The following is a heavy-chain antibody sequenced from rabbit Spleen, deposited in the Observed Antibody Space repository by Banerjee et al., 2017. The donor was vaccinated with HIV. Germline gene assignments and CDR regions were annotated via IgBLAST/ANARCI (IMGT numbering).Heavy chain of an antibody. J-gene: IGHJ6*01. CDR1: GFSFNSDYD. D-gene: IGHD8-1*01. CDR3: ARDTGTSFSSYGMDL. Sequence: QSLEESGGDLVKPGASLTLTCTASGFSFNSDYDMCWVRQAPGKGLEWIACIYAGSSDYTYYASWAKGRFTISKTSSTTVTLQMTSLTAADTATYFCARDTGTSFSSYGMDLWGQGTLVTVS. V-gene: IGHV1S40*01. CDR2: IYAGSSDYT.